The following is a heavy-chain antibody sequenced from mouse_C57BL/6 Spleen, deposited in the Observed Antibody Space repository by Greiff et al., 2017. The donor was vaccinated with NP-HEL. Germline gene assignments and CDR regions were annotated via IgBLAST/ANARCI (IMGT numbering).Heavy chain of an antibody. CDR3: ARRGYDGWAMDY. CDR2: ISGGGGNT. D-gene: IGHD2-2*01. J-gene: IGHJ4*01. V-gene: IGHV5-9*01. CDR1: GFTFRSYT. Sequence: EVKLMESGGGLVKPGGSLKLSCAASGFTFRSYTMSWVRQTPEKRLEWVATISGGGGNTYYPDSVQGRFTISRDNAKNTLYLQMSSLRSEDTALYYCARRGYDGWAMDYWGQGTSVTVSS.